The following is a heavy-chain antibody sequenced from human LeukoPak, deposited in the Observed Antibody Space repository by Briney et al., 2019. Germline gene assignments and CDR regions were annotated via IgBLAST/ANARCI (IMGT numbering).Heavy chain of an antibody. D-gene: IGHD3-10*01. V-gene: IGHV1-2*04. CDR3: ARGQLLWFGELDSGFDY. Sequence: ASVKVSCKASGYTFTGYYMHWVRQAPGQGLEWMGWINPNSGGTNYAQKFQGWVTMTRDTSISTAYMELSRLRSDDTAVYYCARGQLLWFGELDSGFDYWGQGTLVTVSS. CDR1: GYTFTGYY. J-gene: IGHJ4*02. CDR2: INPNSGGT.